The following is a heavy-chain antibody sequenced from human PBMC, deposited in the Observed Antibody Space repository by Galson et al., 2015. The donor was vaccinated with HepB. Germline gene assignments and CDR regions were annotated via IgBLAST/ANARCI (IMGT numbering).Heavy chain of an antibody. V-gene: IGHV4-38-2*01. CDR3: ATSEASYGSAPHY. Sequence: TLSLTCAVSGYSISSGYYWGWIRQPPGKGLEWIGSIYHSGSTYYNPSLKSRVTISVDTSKNQFSLKLSSVTAADTAVYYCATSEASYGSAPHYWGQGTLVTVSS. CDR2: IYHSGST. J-gene: IGHJ4*02. D-gene: IGHD3-10*01. CDR1: GYSISSGYY.